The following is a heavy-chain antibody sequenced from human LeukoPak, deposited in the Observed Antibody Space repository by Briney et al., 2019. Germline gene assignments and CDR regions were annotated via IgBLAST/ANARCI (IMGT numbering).Heavy chain of an antibody. CDR3: AREAYDSSGHRYFQH. CDR1: GGSISSGAYF. D-gene: IGHD3-22*01. Sequence: PSETLSLTCTVSGGSISSGAYFWSWIRQHPGKGLDWIGFIYYSGTTYYDPSLESRVIISVDTSKNQFSLKLSSVTAADTAVYYCAREAYDSSGHRYFQHWGQGTLVTVS. CDR2: IYYSGTT. J-gene: IGHJ1*01. V-gene: IGHV4-31*03.